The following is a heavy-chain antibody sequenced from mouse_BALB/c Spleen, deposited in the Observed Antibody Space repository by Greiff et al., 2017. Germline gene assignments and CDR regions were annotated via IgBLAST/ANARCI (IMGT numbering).Heavy chain of an antibody. CDR1: GFTFTDYY. CDR2: IRNKANGYTT. D-gene: IGHD1-2*01. CDR3: ARDRGGYYGCDY. V-gene: IGHV7-3*02. Sequence: EVHLVESGGGLVQPGGSLRLSCATSGFTFTDYYMSWVRQPPGKALEWLGFIRNKANGYTTEYSASVKGRFTISRDNYQSILYLQMNTLRAEDSATYYCARDRGGYYGCDYWGQGTTLTVSS. J-gene: IGHJ2*01.